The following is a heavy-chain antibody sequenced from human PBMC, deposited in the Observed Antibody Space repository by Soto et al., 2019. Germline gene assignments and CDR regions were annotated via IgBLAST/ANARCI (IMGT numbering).Heavy chain of an antibody. V-gene: IGHV4-4*07. Sequence: SETLSLTCTVSGGSISSYYWSWIRQPAGKGLEWIGRIYTSGSTNYNPSLKSRVTMSVDTSKNQFSLKLSSVTAADTAVYYCARARYDFWSGYPGSYGMDVWGQGPTVTVSS. CDR3: ARARYDFWSGYPGSYGMDV. CDR2: IYTSGST. D-gene: IGHD3-3*01. CDR1: GGSISSYY. J-gene: IGHJ6*02.